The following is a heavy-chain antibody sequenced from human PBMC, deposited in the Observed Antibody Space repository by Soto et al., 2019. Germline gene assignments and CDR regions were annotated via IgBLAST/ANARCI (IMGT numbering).Heavy chain of an antibody. CDR1: GYTFTSYG. Sequence: GASVKVSCKASGYTFTSYGISWVRQAPGQGLEWMGWISAYNGNTNYAPKLQGRVTMTTDTSTSTAYMELRSLRSDDTAVYYCARETSITIFGVVTPGWFDPWGQGTLVTVSS. J-gene: IGHJ5*02. CDR2: ISAYNGNT. D-gene: IGHD3-3*01. CDR3: ARETSITIFGVVTPGWFDP. V-gene: IGHV1-18*01.